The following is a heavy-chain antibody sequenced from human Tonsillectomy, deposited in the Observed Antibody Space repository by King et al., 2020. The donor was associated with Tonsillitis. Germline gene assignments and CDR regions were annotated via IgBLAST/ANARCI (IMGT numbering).Heavy chain of an antibody. J-gene: IGHJ4*02. Sequence: QLVQSGAEVKKPGSSVKVSCKVSGDTFNNYAIIWLRQTPGQGLEWMGGIIPIFGTANYAQKFQDRVTITADESTSTAYMELRSLRSEDTAIYYCATRGDGYNYDFWGQGTLVTVSS. D-gene: IGHD5-24*01. CDR3: ATRGDGYNYDF. CDR1: GDTFNNYA. CDR2: IIPIFGTA. V-gene: IGHV1-69*01.